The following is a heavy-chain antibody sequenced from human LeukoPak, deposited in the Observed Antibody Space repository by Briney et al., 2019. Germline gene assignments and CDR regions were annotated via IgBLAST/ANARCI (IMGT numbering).Heavy chain of an antibody. CDR3: ARRWFGEDPYGMDV. Sequence: GGSLRLSCAGSGFTFSNYAMHWVRQAPGKGLEWVAVMSYDGSKKYYADSVKGRFTISRDNSKNTLYLQMNSLRAEDTAVYYCARRWFGEDPYGMDVWGQGTTVTVSS. CDR1: GFTFSNYA. CDR2: MSYDGSKK. D-gene: IGHD3-10*01. J-gene: IGHJ6*02. V-gene: IGHV3-30-3*01.